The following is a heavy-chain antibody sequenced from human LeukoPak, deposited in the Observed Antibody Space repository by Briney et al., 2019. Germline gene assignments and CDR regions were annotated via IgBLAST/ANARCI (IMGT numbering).Heavy chain of an antibody. CDR1: GYTFTSYD. CDR3: ARAAPYYYDSSGYNYYYGMDV. Sequence: ASVKVSCKASGYTFTSYDINWVRQATGQGLEWMGWMNPNSGNTGYAQKFQGRVTMTRNTSISTAYMELSSLRSEDTAVYYCARAAPYYYDSSGYNYYYGMDVWGQGTTVTVSS. D-gene: IGHD3-22*01. V-gene: IGHV1-8*01. J-gene: IGHJ6*02. CDR2: MNPNSGNT.